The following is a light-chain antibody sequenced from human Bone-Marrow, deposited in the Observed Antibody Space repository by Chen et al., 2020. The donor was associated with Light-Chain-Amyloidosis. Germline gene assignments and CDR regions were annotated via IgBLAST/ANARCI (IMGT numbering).Light chain of an antibody. CDR3: QSYQGSSQGV. CDR1: SGNIATNY. Sequence: NFMLTQPHYVSESPGKTVIISCTRSSGNIATNYVQWYQQRPGSSPTTVIYEDDQRPSGVPDRFSGSIDRSSNSASLTISGLKTEDEADYYCQSYQGSSQGVFGGGTKLTVL. CDR2: EDD. J-gene: IGLJ3*02. V-gene: IGLV6-57*01.